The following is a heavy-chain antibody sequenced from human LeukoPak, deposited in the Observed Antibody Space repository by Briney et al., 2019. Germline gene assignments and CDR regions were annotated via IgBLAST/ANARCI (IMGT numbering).Heavy chain of an antibody. CDR1: GFTFSTYW. Sequence: PGGSLRLSCAASGFTFSTYWMSWVRQAPGRGLEWVANIKQHGSEKYYVDSVKGRFTISRDNAKNSLYLQMNSLRAEDTAVYYCARGGGTFDYWGQGTLVTVSS. V-gene: IGHV3-7*01. J-gene: IGHJ4*02. D-gene: IGHD3-10*01. CDR2: IKQHGSEK. CDR3: ARGGGTFDY.